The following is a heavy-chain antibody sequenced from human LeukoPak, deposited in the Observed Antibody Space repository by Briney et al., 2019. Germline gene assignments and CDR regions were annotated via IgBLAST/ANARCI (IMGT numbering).Heavy chain of an antibody. D-gene: IGHD3-16*01. V-gene: IGHV3-66*02. CDR3: ARYSKGVMS. Sequence: GGSLRLSCAASGVTVSSKYMSWVRQAPGKGLEWGSVIYSGGSTYYVDSVKGRFTISRDNSRNTLYLQMNGLRVEDTAVYDCARYSKGVMSWGQGTLVTVSS. CDR1: GVTVSSKY. CDR2: IYSGGST. J-gene: IGHJ4*02.